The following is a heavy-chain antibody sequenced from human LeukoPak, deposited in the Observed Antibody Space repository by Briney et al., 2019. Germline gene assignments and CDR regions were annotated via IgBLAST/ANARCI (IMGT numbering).Heavy chain of an antibody. V-gene: IGHV4-30-4*08. Sequence: LRLSCAASGFTFSNYYMSWIRQAPGKGLEWIGYIYYSGSTYYNPSLKSRVTISVDTSKNQFSLKLSSVTAADTAVYYCARGFGELLLDYWGQGTLVTVSS. D-gene: IGHD3-10*01. CDR3: ARGFGELLLDY. CDR1: GFTFSNYY. CDR2: IYYSGST. J-gene: IGHJ4*02.